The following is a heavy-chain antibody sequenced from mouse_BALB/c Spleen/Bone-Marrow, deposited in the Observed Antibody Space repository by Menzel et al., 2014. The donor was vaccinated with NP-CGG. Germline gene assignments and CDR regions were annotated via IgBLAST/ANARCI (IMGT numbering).Heavy chain of an antibody. J-gene: IGHJ3*01. Sequence: EVMLQESGGGLVQPGGSLQLSCAASGYDFSRYCMSWVRQAPGTGLEWIGEINPDRSTINYTPSLKDKVISSRDNAKNTLYRQMSKARSEDTALYYRARLYDYGVFAYWGQGTLVTVSA. CDR3: ARLYDYGVFAY. V-gene: IGHV4-1*02. D-gene: IGHD1-1*01. CDR2: INPDRSTI. CDR1: GYDFSRYC.